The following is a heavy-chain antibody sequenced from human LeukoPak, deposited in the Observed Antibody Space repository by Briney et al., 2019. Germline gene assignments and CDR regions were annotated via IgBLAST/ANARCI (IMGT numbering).Heavy chain of an antibody. CDR3: AKSLDYNEYVYWFDP. V-gene: IGHV3-23*01. CDR2: LSDSGTGT. CDR1: VFTFSSYA. J-gene: IGHJ5*02. Sequence: GGSLRLSCAASVFTFSSYAMSWVRQAPGKGLEWVSALSDSGTGTYSADSVKGRFTISRDNSKNTLYLQMNSLRAEDTAVYYCAKSLDYNEYVYWFDPWGQGTLVTVSS. D-gene: IGHD3-16*01.